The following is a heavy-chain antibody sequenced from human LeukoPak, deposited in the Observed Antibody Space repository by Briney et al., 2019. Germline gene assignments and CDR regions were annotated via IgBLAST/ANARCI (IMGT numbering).Heavy chain of an antibody. CDR2: IYTSGST. J-gene: IGHJ4*02. CDR3: ATDYDILTGSYFDY. Sequence: PSETLSLTCTVSGGSISSYYWSWIRQPAGKGLEWIGRIYTSGSTNYNPSLKSRVTMSVDTSKNQFSLKLSSVTAADTAVYYCATDYDILTGSYFDYWGQGTLVTVSS. CDR1: GGSISSYY. D-gene: IGHD3-9*01. V-gene: IGHV4-4*07.